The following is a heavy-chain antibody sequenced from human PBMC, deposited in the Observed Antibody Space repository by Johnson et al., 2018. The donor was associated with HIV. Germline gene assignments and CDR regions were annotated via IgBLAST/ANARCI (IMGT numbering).Heavy chain of an antibody. Sequence: VQLVESGGGVVQPGRSLRLSCAASGFTFSNYAVHWVRQAPGKGLEWVSGINWNGGSIAYADSVKGRFTISRDNAKNSLYLQMNSLRAEDTAVYYCARGGPIAVETTGAFDIWGQGTMVTVSS. CDR1: GFTFSNYA. CDR3: ARGGPIAVETTGAFDI. J-gene: IGHJ3*02. D-gene: IGHD6-19*01. CDR2: INWNGGSI. V-gene: IGHV3-20*04.